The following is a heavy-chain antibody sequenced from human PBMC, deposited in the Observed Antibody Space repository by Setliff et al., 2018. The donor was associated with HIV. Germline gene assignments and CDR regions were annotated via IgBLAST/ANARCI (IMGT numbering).Heavy chain of an antibody. Sequence: PSETLSLTCTVSGGSISSSSYYWGWIRQSPGKGLEWIGSIYYTGNTYYNPSLKSRVTMSVDTSKNQFSLKLESVTAADRGVYYCARSRLTWEIDFWGQGKLVTVSS. J-gene: IGHJ4*02. CDR1: GGSISSSSYY. CDR3: ARSRLTWEIDF. V-gene: IGHV4-39*07. D-gene: IGHD1-26*01. CDR2: IYYTGNT.